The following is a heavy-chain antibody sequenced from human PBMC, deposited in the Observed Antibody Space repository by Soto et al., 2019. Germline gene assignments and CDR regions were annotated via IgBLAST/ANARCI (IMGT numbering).Heavy chain of an antibody. Sequence: QVQPQESGPGLVKPSETLSLTCTVSGAPITTTKWWAWVRLPPGQALEWIGELSREGSRNSNPSLAGPSTLTLDPAKYLFSLRLAGVTAASLYICYGAQQTVSPTRGVWGRGVSVPVSS. J-gene: IGHJ6*02. CDR1: GAPITTTKW. D-gene: IGHD4-17*01. CDR3: AQQTVSPTRGV. CDR2: LSREGSR. V-gene: IGHV4-4*02.